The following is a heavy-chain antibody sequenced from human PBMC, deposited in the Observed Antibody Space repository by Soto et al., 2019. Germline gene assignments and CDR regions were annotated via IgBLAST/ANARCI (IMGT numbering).Heavy chain of an antibody. CDR3: ARAEGDCTNGVCCNRGCDP. V-gene: IGHV4-4*02. CDR2: IYHSGST. Sequence: PSETLSLTCAVSGGSISSRNWWSWVRPPPGKGLEWIGEIYHSGSTNYNPSLKSRVTISVDKSKNQFSLKLSYVTAADTAVYYCARAEGDCTNGVCCNRGCDPWGQGTLVTVSS. CDR1: GGSISSRNW. D-gene: IGHD2-8*01. J-gene: IGHJ5*02.